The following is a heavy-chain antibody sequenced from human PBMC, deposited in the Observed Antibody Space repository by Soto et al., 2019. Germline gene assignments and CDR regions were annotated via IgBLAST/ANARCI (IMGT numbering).Heavy chain of an antibody. V-gene: IGHV3-30*03. CDR2: ISYDGSNK. Sequence: GGSLRLSCAASGFTFSSYGMHWVRQAPGKGLEWVAVISYDGSNKYYADSVKGRFTISRDNSKNTLYLQMNSLRAEDTAVYYCAGESADYWGQGTLVTVSS. CDR3: AGESADY. D-gene: IGHD4-17*01. CDR1: GFTFSSYG. J-gene: IGHJ4*02.